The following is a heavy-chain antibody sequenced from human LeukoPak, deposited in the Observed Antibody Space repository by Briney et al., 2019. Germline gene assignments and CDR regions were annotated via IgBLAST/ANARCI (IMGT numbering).Heavy chain of an antibody. J-gene: IGHJ3*02. CDR1: GFTFSSYA. V-gene: IGHV3-30*04. CDR3: ARAGRWEGRPHAFDI. Sequence: LPGGSLRLSCAASGFTFSSYAMHWVRQAPGKGLEWVAAISYDGSNKYYADSVKGRFTISRDNSKNTLYLQMNSLRAEDTAVYYCARAGRWEGRPHAFDIWGQGTMVTVSS. D-gene: IGHD1-26*01. CDR2: ISYDGSNK.